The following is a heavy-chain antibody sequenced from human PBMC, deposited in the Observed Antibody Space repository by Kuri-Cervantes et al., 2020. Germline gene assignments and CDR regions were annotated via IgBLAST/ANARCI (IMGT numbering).Heavy chain of an antibody. Sequence: GESLKISCAVSGFTFSSYAMSWARRAPGKGLEWVSVISGSAGSTYYAASVKGRFTISRHNSKNPLYLQMDSLRAEDTAVYYCAREVLGAFDIWGQGTMVTVSS. D-gene: IGHD2-8*01. V-gene: IGHV3-23*01. CDR2: ISGSAGST. CDR1: GFTFSSYA. J-gene: IGHJ3*02. CDR3: AREVLGAFDI.